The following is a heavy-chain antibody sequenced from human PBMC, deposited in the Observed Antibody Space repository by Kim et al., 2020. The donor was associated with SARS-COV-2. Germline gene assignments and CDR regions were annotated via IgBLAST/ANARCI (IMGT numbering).Heavy chain of an antibody. D-gene: IGHD6-13*01. CDR2: IIPIFGTA. Sequence: SVKVSCKASGGTFSSYAISWVRQAPGQGLEWMGGIIPIFGTANYAQKFQGRVTITADESTSTAYMELSSLRSEDTAVYYCARWSREIAAAAPPDYWGQGTLVTVSS. J-gene: IGHJ4*02. CDR1: GGTFSSYA. V-gene: IGHV1-69*13. CDR3: ARWSREIAAAAPPDY.